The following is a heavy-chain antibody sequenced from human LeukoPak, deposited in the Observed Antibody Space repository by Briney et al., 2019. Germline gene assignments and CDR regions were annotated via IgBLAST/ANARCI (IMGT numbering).Heavy chain of an antibody. Sequence: ASVKVSCKASGYTFTSYGISWVRQAPGQGLEWMGWISAYNGNTNYAQKLQGRVTMTTDTSTSTAYMELRSLRSDDTAVYYCARELPYDFWSGYPHFYYYYGMDVWGQGTTVTVSS. V-gene: IGHV1-18*01. CDR3: ARELPYDFWSGYPHFYYYYGMDV. CDR1: GYTFTSYG. D-gene: IGHD3-3*01. J-gene: IGHJ6*02. CDR2: ISAYNGNT.